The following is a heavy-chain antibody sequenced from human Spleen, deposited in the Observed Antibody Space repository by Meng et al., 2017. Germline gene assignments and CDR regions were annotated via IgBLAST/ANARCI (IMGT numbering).Heavy chain of an antibody. J-gene: IGHJ4*02. V-gene: IGHV4-61*01. CDR2: IYYPGNA. Sequence: SEILSSTFTAPGYSISSENYYWSWVRQPPGKGLEWIAYIYYPGNARYHPSLKSRVSISIDTSNNQFSLKLNSVTAADTAVYYGARMVRQRGDFDYWGLGTLVTVSS. CDR1: GYSISSENYY. CDR3: ARMVRQRGDFDY. D-gene: IGHD2-21*01.